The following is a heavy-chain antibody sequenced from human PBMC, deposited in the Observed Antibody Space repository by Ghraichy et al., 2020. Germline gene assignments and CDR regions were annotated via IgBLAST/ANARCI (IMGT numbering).Heavy chain of an antibody. CDR1: GGSISSYY. D-gene: IGHD3-22*01. CDR3: ARDRDYYDSSGYYYWREFDY. V-gene: IGHV4-59*01. Sequence: SETLSLTRTVSGGSISSYYWSWIRQPPGKGLEWIGYIYYSGSTNYNPSLKSRVTISVDTSKNQFSLKLSSVTAADTAVYYCARDRDYYDSSGYYYWREFDYWGQGTLVTVSS. J-gene: IGHJ4*02. CDR2: IYYSGST.